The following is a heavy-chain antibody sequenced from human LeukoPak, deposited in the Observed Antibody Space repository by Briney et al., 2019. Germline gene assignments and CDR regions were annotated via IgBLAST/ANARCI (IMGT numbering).Heavy chain of an antibody. V-gene: IGHV1-46*01. J-gene: IGHJ4*02. CDR3: AKLATSDTGETY. CDR1: GYTFTINH. D-gene: IGHD3-16*01. CDR2: INPSGDST. Sequence: ASVKVSCKASGYTFTINHIHWVRQAPGQELEWMGVINPSGDSTTYAQNFQGRVTMTRDTSTSTVYMELRSLRSEDTAIYYCAKLATSDTGETYWGQGTLVAVSS.